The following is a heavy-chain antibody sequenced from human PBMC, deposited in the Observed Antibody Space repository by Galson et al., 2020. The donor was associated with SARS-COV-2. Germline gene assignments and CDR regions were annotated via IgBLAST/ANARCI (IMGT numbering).Heavy chain of an antibody. CDR3: ARTGNSVLSYHYFMDV. D-gene: IGHD1-26*01. CDR1: GYTLTELS. Sequence: ASVKVSCKVSGYTLTELSMHWVRQAPGKGLEWMGGFDPEDGETIYAQKFQGRVTMTEDTSTDTAYMELSSLRSEDTAVYYCARTGNSVLSYHYFMDVWGKGTTVTVSS. CDR2: FDPEDGET. V-gene: IGHV1-24*01. J-gene: IGHJ6*03.